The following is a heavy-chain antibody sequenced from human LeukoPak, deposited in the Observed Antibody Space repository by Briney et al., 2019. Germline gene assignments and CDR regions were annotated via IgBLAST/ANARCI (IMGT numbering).Heavy chain of an antibody. CDR3: ARRDDSFDS. V-gene: IGHV5-51*01. J-gene: IGHJ4*02. D-gene: IGHD3-3*01. CDR2: IYPGDSDT. Sequence: GESLKISCKGSGYSFISYWIGWVRQMPGKGLEWMGFIYPGDSDTRYSPSFQGQVTISADKSISTTYLQWSSMKDSDTAMYYCARRDDSFDSWGQGTLVTVSS. CDR1: GYSFISYW.